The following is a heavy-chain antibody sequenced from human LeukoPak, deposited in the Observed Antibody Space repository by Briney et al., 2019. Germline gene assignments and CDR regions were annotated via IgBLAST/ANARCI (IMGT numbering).Heavy chain of an antibody. D-gene: IGHD7-27*01. CDR3: ARGGQSWGYGDDAFDI. CDR2: MKQDGSEK. J-gene: IGHJ3*02. Sequence: GGSLRLSCAASGFTFSNCWMSWVRQAPGKGLEWVANMKQDGSEKYYVDSVKGRFTISRDNAKNSLYLQMNSLRAEDTAVYYCARGGQSWGYGDDAFDIWGQGTMVTVSS. CDR1: GFTFSNCW. V-gene: IGHV3-7*01.